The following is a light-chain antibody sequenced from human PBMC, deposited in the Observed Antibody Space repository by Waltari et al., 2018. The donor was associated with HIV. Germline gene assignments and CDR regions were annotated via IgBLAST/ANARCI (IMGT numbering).Light chain of an antibody. CDR2: GAS. J-gene: IGKJ5*01. Sequence: IVLMQSPGTLSCSPGERATLACRASQSVGRSYLAWYQPKPGQAPRLLIYGASSRATGIPDRVSGSGSGTDFTLTISGLEPEDFAVYYCQQYGSSRSTFGQGTRLEIK. CDR1: QSVGRSY. CDR3: QQYGSSRST. V-gene: IGKV3-20*01.